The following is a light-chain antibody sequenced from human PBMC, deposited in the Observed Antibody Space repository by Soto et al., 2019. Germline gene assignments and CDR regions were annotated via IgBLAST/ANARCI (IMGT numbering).Light chain of an antibody. CDR3: QAWDSSKVV. J-gene: IGLJ2*01. Sequence: SYELTQPPSVSVSPGQTASISCSGDKLGDKYASWYQQKPGQSPVLVIYQDTKRPSGIPERFSGSNSGNTATLTITGTQAMDEADYYCQAWDSSKVVFGGGTQLTVL. CDR2: QDT. V-gene: IGLV3-1*01. CDR1: KLGDKY.